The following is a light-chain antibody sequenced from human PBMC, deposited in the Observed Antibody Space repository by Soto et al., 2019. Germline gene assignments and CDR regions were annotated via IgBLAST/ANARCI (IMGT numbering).Light chain of an antibody. CDR2: LGD. CDR3: AAWDDNLTAYV. Sequence: QSVLTQPPSASSTPGQTVTISCSGSTSNIGTCYVYWYQHLPGTAPKLLIYLGDQRASGVSDRFSGSKSGTSASLAINGLRSDDEADYYCAAWDDNLTAYVFGSGTKLTVL. J-gene: IGLJ1*01. V-gene: IGLV1-47*02. CDR1: TSNIGTCY.